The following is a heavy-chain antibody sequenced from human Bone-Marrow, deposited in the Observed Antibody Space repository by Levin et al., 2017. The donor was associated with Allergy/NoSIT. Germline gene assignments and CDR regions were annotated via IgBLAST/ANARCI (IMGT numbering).Heavy chain of an antibody. Sequence: ASVKVSCKASGYTFSTYDITWVRQAAEQGLEWVGWMNPNSGNTGYAQRFQGRVTMTRDTSISTAYMELSSLTSEDTAVYYCARAVRNQLVSDVWGQGTTVSVSS. D-gene: IGHD2-2*01. CDR2: MNPNSGNT. CDR3: ARAVRNQLVSDV. J-gene: IGHJ6*02. V-gene: IGHV1-8*01. CDR1: GYTFSTYD.